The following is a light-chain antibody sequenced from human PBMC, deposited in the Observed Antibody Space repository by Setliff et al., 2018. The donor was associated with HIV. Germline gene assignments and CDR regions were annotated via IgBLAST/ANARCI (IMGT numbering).Light chain of an antibody. CDR2: DVS. CDR3: SSYTISGALVV. Sequence: QSALAQPASVSGSPGQSITISCTGTSSDVGGYNYVSWYQQHPGKAPKLMIFDVSYRPSGVSNRFSGSKSGNTASLTISGLKADDEADYYCSSYTISGALVVFGGGTK. J-gene: IGLJ2*01. V-gene: IGLV2-14*03. CDR1: SSDVGGYNY.